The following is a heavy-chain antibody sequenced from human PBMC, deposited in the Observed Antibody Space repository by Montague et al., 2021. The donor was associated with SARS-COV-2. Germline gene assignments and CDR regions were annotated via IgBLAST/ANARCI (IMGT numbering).Heavy chain of an antibody. J-gene: IGHJ3*02. D-gene: IGHD3-22*01. CDR1: GGSISSGGYY. CDR2: IYNSGST. Sequence: TLSLTCTVSGGSISSGGYYWSWIRQHPGKGLEWIGYIYNSGSTYYNPSLKSRVTISLDTSKNQFSLKLSSVTAADTAVYYCARVQGVTMIVVVIGAFDIWGQGTMVTVSS. CDR3: ARVQGVTMIVVVIGAFDI. V-gene: IGHV4-31*03.